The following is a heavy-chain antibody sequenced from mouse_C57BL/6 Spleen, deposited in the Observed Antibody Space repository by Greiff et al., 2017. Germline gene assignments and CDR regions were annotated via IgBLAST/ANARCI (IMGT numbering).Heavy chain of an antibody. J-gene: IGHJ2*01. CDR2: IDPETGGT. V-gene: IGHV1-15*01. CDR3: TRRDGNYVYMDY. Sequence: VKLVESGAELVRPGASVTLSCKASGYTFTDYEMHWVKQTPVHGLEWLGAIDPETGGTAYNQKFKGKAILTADKSSSTAYMELHSLTSEDSAVYYCTRRDGNYVYMDYWGQGTTLTVAS. D-gene: IGHD2-1*01. CDR1: GYTFTDYE.